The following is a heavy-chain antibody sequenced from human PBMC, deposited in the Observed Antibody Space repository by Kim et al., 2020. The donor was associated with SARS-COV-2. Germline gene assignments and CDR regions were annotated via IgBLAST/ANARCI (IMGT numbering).Heavy chain of an antibody. D-gene: IGHD2-2*02. J-gene: IGHJ6*03. V-gene: IGHV4-34*01. Sequence: SETLSLTCAVYGGSFSGYYWSWIRQPPGKGLEWIGEINHSGSTNYNPSLKSRVTISVDTSKNQFSLKLSSVTAADTAVYYCARRTRIPIQSYYYYYYMDV. CDR2: INHSGST. CDR3: ARRTRIPIQSYYYYYYMDV. CDR1: GGSFSGYY.